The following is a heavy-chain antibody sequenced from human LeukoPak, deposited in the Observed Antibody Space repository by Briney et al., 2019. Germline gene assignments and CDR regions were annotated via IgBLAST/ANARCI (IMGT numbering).Heavy chain of an antibody. V-gene: IGHV1-2*02. CDR1: GYTFTGYY. D-gene: IGHD4-23*01. J-gene: IGHJ4*02. CDR2: INPNSGGT. Sequence: ASVKVSCKASGYTFTGYYMHWVRQAPGQGLEWMGWINPNSGGTNYAQKFQGRVTMTRDTSISTAYMELSRLRSDDTAVYYCARGYGGNSGDYYFDYWGQGTLVTVSS. CDR3: ARGYGGNSGDYYFDY.